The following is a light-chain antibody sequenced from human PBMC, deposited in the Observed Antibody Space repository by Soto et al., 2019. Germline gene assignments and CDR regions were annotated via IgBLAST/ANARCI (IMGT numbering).Light chain of an antibody. CDR2: RND. J-gene: IGLJ2*01. CDR1: SSNIGSNF. Sequence: QSALTQPPSASGTPGQSVTISCSGSSSNIGSNFVYWYQQLPGTAPKLLIYRNDQRPSGVPARFSGSKSDTSASLAISGLRSEDEADYSCAAWDDSLSGHVVFGGGTKLTVL. V-gene: IGLV1-47*01. CDR3: AAWDDSLSGHVV.